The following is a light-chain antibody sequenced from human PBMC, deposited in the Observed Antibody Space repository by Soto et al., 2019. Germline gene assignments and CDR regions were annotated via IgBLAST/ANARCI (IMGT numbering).Light chain of an antibody. CDR1: SSNIGINY. J-gene: IGLJ1*01. V-gene: IGLV1-47*02. CDR2: TND. CDR3: AVWDDSLSAYV. Sequence: QSVLTQPPSASGTPGQRVTISCSGSSSNIGINYVYWYQQRPGTAPKLLIYTNDQRPSGVPDRFSGSKSGTSASLAIGGLRSEDEGDYYCAVWDDSLSAYVFGTGTKVTVL.